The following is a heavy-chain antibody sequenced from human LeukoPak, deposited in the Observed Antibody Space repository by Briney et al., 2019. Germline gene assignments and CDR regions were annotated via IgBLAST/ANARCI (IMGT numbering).Heavy chain of an antibody. CDR2: INWNGDST. D-gene: IGHD5-12*01. CDR3: ARGGRGS. CDR1: GFNFDEYG. V-gene: IGHV3-20*04. Sequence: GGSLRLSCAASGFNFDEYGMIWVRQGLGKGLEWVSGINWNGDSTGYADSVKGRFTISRDNAKNSLYLQMNSLGAEDTALYYCARGGRGSWGQGTPVTVS. J-gene: IGHJ4*02.